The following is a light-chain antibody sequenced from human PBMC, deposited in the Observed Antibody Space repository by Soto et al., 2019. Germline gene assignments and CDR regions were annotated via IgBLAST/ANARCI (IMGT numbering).Light chain of an antibody. Sequence: EIVMSLSPATLSVSPGERATLSCRASQSVSSNLAWYQQKPGQAPRLLIYGASTRATGIPARFSGSGSGTEFTLTISSLQSEDLAVYYCQQYNNWPITFGQGTRLE. J-gene: IGKJ5*01. CDR3: QQYNNWPIT. CDR2: GAS. V-gene: IGKV3-15*01. CDR1: QSVSSN.